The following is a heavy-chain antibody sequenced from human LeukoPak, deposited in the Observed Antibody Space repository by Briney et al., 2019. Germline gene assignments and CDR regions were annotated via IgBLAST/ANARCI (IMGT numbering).Heavy chain of an antibody. CDR1: GFTFTGHS. V-gene: IGHV3-30*04. Sequence: GGSLRLSCVASGFTFTGHSMHWVRQAPGKGLEWVAVVSYDEKTIFYADSLKGRFTVSRDNSKNTVYLQMNSLRDEDTAVYYCARGLTGVDYWGQGAQVIVSS. J-gene: IGHJ4*02. CDR3: ARGLTGVDY. CDR2: VSYDEKTI. D-gene: IGHD7-27*01.